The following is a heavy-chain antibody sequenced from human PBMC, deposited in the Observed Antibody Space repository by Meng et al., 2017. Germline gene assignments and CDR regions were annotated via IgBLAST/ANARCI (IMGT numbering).Heavy chain of an antibody. Sequence: GESLKISCAASGFTFSKYWMSWVRQAPGKGLEWVAIIKQDGSDKYYVDSVKGRFTISRDNAKNSLYLQMNSLRAEDTAVYYCASVDCWGQGTLVTVS. J-gene: IGHJ4*02. CDR1: GFTFSKYW. CDR3: ASVDC. V-gene: IGHV3-7*01. CDR2: IKQDGSDK.